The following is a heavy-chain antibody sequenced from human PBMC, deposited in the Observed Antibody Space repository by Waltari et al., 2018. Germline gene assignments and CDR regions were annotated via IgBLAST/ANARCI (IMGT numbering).Heavy chain of an antibody. J-gene: IGHJ6*02. CDR3: ARDVLGYYGMDV. V-gene: IGHV3-21*01. CDR2: ISSSSNNI. Sequence: EVQLVESGGGMVKPGGSLRLPCAASGFPFSICSLNWVRQAPGKGLEWVSSISSSSNNIYYADSVKGRFTISRDNAKYSLYLQMNSLRVEDTAVYHCARDVLGYYGMDVWGQGTTVTVSS. CDR1: GFPFSICS. D-gene: IGHD2-8*01.